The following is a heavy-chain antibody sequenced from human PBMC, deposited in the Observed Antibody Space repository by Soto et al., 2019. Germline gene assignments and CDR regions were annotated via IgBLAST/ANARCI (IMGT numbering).Heavy chain of an antibody. CDR2: TSAYNGNT. Sequence: VSVKVYFNGAGYAFTIYGSGFVRQAPGQGLEWMGWTSAYNGNTNYAQKLQGRVTMTTDTSTSTDYMELRSLRSDDTAVYYCARDVAVARDFGIWGEAILLTV. J-gene: IGHJ4*02. V-gene: IGHV1-18*04. D-gene: IGHD6-19*01. CDR3: ARDVAVARDFGI. CDR1: GYAFTIYG.